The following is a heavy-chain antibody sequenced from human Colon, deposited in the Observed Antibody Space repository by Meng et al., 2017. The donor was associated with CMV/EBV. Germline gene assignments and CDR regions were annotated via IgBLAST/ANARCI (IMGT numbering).Heavy chain of an antibody. J-gene: IGHJ3*02. D-gene: IGHD2-21*01. CDR2: IYYTGST. CDR1: GGSVSNYF. CDR3: ARNSKGAFDI. Sequence: GSLRLSCSVSGGSVSNYFWSWIRQPPGKGLEWIGRIYYTGSTNYNPSLKSRVTISVDTSKNQFSLKLSSVTAADTAVYYCARNSKGAFDIWGQGTRVTVSS. V-gene: IGHV4-59*02.